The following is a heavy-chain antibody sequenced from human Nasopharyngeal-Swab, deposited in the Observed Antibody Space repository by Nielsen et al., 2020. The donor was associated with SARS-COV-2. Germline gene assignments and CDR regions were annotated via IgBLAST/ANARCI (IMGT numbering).Heavy chain of an antibody. Sequence: SQTLSLTCAISGDSVSSNTAAWNWIRQSPSRGLEWLGRTYYRSMWNNDYAVSVRGRITINPDPSKNQFSLQLNSVTPEDTAVYYCARIAVAVSPVWGRGTLVTVSS. V-gene: IGHV6-1*01. CDR3: ARIAVAVSPV. J-gene: IGHJ4*02. CDR2: TYYRSMWNN. D-gene: IGHD6-19*01. CDR1: GDSVSSNTAA.